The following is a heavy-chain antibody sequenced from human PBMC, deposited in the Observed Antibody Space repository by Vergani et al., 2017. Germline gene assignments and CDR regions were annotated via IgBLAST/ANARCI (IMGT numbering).Heavy chain of an antibody. Sequence: EVQLVQSGAEVKKSGESLKIFCKGSGYSFTRYWIGWVRQMPGKGMEWMGVINPEDSDTRYSPSFQGQVTISADKSIRTAYLQWSILKASDTAMYYCARQEGYNTLSCDYWGQGTQVTVSS. J-gene: IGHJ4*02. D-gene: IGHD5-24*01. CDR3: ARQEGYNTLSCDY. CDR2: INPEDSDT. V-gene: IGHV5-51*01. CDR1: GYSFTRYW.